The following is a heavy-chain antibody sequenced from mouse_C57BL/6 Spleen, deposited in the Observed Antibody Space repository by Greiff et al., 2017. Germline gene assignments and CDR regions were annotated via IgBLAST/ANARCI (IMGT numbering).Heavy chain of an antibody. J-gene: IGHJ4*01. V-gene: IGHV1-69*01. CDR3: ARGYYGSSYCAMDY. Sequence: MPGQGLEWIGEIDPSDSYTNYNQKFKGKSTLTVDKSSSTAYMQLSSLTSEDSAVYYCARGYYGSSYCAMDYWGQGTSVTVSS. CDR2: IDPSDSYT. D-gene: IGHD1-1*01.